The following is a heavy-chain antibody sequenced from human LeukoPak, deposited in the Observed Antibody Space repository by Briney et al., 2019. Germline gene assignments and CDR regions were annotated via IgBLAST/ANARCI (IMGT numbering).Heavy chain of an antibody. CDR3: ARASLLGDAFDI. V-gene: IGHV1-46*01. CDR2: INPSGGST. J-gene: IGHJ3*02. CDR1: GYTFTSYY. Sequence: ASVKVSCKASGYTFTSYYMHWVRQAPGQGLEWMGIINPSGGSTSYAQKFQGRVTMTRDMSTSTVYMELSSLRSEDTAVYYCARASLLGDAFDIWGQGTMVTVSS. D-gene: IGHD2-15*01.